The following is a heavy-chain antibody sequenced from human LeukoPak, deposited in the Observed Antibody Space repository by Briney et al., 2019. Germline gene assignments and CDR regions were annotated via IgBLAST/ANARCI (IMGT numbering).Heavy chain of an antibody. CDR2: ISYHGSNK. D-gene: IGHD3-3*01. J-gene: IGHJ4*02. V-gene: IGHV3-30*18. CDR1: GFTFSSYG. Sequence: GGSLRLSCAASGFTFSSYGMYLIRQAPGKGLEWVAVISYHGSNKYYADSVKGRFTISRDNSKNTLYLQMNSLRGEDTAVYYCAKGRDSWSNKIDYGGQGTLVTVSS. CDR3: AKGRDSWSNKIDY.